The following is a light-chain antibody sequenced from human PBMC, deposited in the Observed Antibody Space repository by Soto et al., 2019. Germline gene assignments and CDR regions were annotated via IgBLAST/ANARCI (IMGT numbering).Light chain of an antibody. V-gene: IGLV1-51*01. CDR2: DNH. CDR1: SSNIGGNY. Sequence: QSVLTQPPSVSAAPGQRVTISCSGSSSNIGGNYVSWYQVVPRTAPKLLIYDNHKRHSGVPDRSSGSKSGTSATLGIADLHAGDEAHYYCGTWDINLDTVVFGGGTKLTVL. J-gene: IGLJ2*01. CDR3: GTWDINLDTVV.